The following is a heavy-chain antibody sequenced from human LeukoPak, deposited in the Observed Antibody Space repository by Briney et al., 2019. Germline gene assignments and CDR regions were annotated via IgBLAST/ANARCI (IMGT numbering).Heavy chain of an antibody. CDR3: ARSGYGELGF. CDR2: MNPSTGNT. Sequence: ASVKVSCKASGYTFTNYDINWVRQAPGQGLESMGWMNPSTGNTNYAQRFKGRVTMTRDTSNNTAYLELSSLRFEDTAVYFCARSGYGELGFWGQGSLLTVSS. J-gene: IGHJ4*02. CDR1: GYTFTNYD. V-gene: IGHV1-8*01. D-gene: IGHD5-12*01.